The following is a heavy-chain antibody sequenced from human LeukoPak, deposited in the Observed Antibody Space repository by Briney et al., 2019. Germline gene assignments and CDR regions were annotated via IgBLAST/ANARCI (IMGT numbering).Heavy chain of an antibody. V-gene: IGHV1-8*03. CDR1: GYTFTSYD. J-gene: IGHJ6*03. Sequence: ASVKVSCKASGYTFTSYDINWVRQATGQGLEWMGWMNPNSGNTGYAQKFQGRVTITRNTSISTAYMELSSLRSEDTAVYYCARGYVAARLYYYYYMDVWGKGTTVTISS. CDR3: ARGYVAARLYYYYYMDV. D-gene: IGHD6-6*01. CDR2: MNPNSGNT.